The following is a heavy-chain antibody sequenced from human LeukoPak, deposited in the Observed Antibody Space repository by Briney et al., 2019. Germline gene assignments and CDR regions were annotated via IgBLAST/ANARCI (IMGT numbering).Heavy chain of an antibody. Sequence: SETLSLTCTVSGGSISSYYWSWIRQPPGKGLEWIGYIYYSGSTNYNPSLKSRVTISVDTSKSQFSLKLSSVTAADTAVYYCARNDYSNYYLPFFDPWGQGTLVTVSS. V-gene: IGHV4-59*01. CDR3: ARNDYSNYYLPFFDP. CDR2: IYYSGST. CDR1: GGSISSYY. J-gene: IGHJ5*02. D-gene: IGHD4-11*01.